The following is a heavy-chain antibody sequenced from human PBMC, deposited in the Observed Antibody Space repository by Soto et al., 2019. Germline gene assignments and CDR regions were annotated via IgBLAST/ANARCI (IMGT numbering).Heavy chain of an antibody. CDR2: IYPSDSDT. V-gene: IGHV5-51*01. J-gene: IGHJ4*02. CDR1: GYDFSTHW. Sequence: GESLKISCKASGYDFSTHWIGWVRHMPGKGLQWMAIIYPSDSDTKYSPSFQGHVTISVDKSISTAYLQWSGLQASDSAKYYCPRLCTDAGIGDYCDDWGPGTLDTVTS. CDR3: PRLCTDAGIGDYCDD. D-gene: IGHD2-8*01.